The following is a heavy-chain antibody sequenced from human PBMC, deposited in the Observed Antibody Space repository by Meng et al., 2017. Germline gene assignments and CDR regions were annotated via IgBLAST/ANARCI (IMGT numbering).Heavy chain of an antibody. V-gene: IGHV1-69*06. CDR1: GRTFNRYA. CDR2: IIPIFGTA. Sequence: VAGVREPWSSGKVCCKSSGRTFNRYAISWGRQAPGQGLEWMGGIIPIFGTANYAQKFQGRVTITADKSTSTAYLELSSLRSEDTAVYYCARGVGYGGNSLYFDYWGQGTLVTVSS. CDR3: ARGVGYGGNSLYFDY. J-gene: IGHJ4*02. D-gene: IGHD4-23*01.